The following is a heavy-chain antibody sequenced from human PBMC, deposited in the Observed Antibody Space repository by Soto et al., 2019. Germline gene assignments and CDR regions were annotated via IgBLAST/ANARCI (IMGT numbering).Heavy chain of an antibody. CDR1: GFTFNSYA. J-gene: IGHJ5*02. V-gene: IGHV3-23*01. D-gene: IGHD5-12*01. Sequence: GGSLRLSCAVSGFTFNSYAMDWVRQAPGKGLEWVSSISGSGRTTYYADAVKGRFTISRDNSKNTLFLQMNSLRSEDTAVYYCAKGVTTIVATGSWFDHWGQGTLVTVSS. CDR3: AKGVTTIVATGSWFDH. CDR2: ISGSGRTT.